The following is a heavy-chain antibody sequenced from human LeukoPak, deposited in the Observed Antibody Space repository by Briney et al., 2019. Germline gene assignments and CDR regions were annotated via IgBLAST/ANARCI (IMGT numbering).Heavy chain of an antibody. D-gene: IGHD4-23*01. V-gene: IGHV3-30-3*01. CDR3: ARDGAPRTRLRWLPSAIDY. J-gene: IGHJ4*02. CDR1: GFTFSSYA. CDR2: ISYDGSNK. Sequence: GGSLRLSCAASGFTFSSYAMHWVRQAPGKGLEWVAVISYDGSNKYYSNSVKGRFTISRDNSKNTLYLQMDSLRAEDTAVYYCARDGAPRTRLRWLPSAIDYWGQGTLVTVSS.